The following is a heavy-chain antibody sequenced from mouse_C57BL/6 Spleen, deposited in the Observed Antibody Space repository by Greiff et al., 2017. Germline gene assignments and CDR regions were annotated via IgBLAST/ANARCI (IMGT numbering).Heavy chain of an antibody. CDR1: GYTFTSYW. CDR2: IDPSDSYT. Sequence: VQLQQSGAELVKPGASVKLSCKASGYTFTSYWMQWVKQRPGQGLEWIGEIDPSDSYTNYNQKFKGKATLTVVTSSSTAYMQLSSLTSEDSAVYYCASDYGSMSWFAYWGQGTLVTVSA. D-gene: IGHD1-1*01. CDR3: ASDYGSMSWFAY. J-gene: IGHJ3*01. V-gene: IGHV1-50*01.